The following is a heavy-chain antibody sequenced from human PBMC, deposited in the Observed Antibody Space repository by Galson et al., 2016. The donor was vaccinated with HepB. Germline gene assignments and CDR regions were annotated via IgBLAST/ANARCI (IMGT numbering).Heavy chain of an antibody. V-gene: IGHV1-18*01. CDR1: GFTFTSYG. J-gene: IGHJ6*02. Sequence: SVKVSCKASGFTFTSYGISWVRQAPGQGLEWMGWISGYNGNVTYAQKLQGRISMTTDTSATTAYMEVGSLTSGDTAVYYCARDRGLWFRYSAYGMDVWGQGTTGTVSS. D-gene: IGHD3-10*01. CDR2: ISGYNGNV. CDR3: ARDRGLWFRYSAYGMDV.